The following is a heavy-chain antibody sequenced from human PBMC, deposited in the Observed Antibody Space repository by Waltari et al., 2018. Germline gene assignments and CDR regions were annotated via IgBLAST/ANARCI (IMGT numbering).Heavy chain of an antibody. CDR2: IGTAGDT. CDR1: GLTFTSYD. D-gene: IGHD2-2*01. V-gene: IGHV3-13*01. J-gene: IGHJ3*02. Sequence: EVQLVESGGGLVQPGGSLRLSCAASGLTFTSYDMHWVRQATGKGLEWVSAIGTAGDTYYPGSVKGRFTISRENAKNSLYLQMNSLRAGDTAVYYCARGTPRRAFDIWGQGTMVTVSS. CDR3: ARGTPRRAFDI.